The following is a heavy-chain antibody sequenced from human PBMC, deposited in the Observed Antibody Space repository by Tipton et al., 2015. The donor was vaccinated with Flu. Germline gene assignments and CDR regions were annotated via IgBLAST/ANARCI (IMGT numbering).Heavy chain of an antibody. D-gene: IGHD4-17*01. J-gene: IGHJ3*02. Sequence: QVQLVQSGAEVKKPGASVKVSCKASGYIFTSYGISWVRQAPGQGVEWMGWISAHNGNTKYAQKLQGRVTMTTDTSTSTAYTELRSLRSDDTAVYYCARKGRYGDYATSAFDIWGQGTMVTVSS. CDR3: ARKGRYGDYATSAFDI. CDR1: GYIFTSYG. V-gene: IGHV1-18*01. CDR2: ISAHNGNT.